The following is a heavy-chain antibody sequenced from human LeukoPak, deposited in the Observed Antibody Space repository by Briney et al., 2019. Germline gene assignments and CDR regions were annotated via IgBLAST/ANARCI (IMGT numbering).Heavy chain of an antibody. CDR3: ARGRGGGGSGWYYFDY. Sequence: GGPLRLSCAASGFTVSSNYMSWVRQAPGKGLEWVSVIYSGGSTYYADSVKGRFTISRDNSKNTLYLQMNSLRAEDTAVYYCARGRGGGGSGWYYFDYWGQGTLVTVSS. CDR1: GFTVSSNY. V-gene: IGHV3-66*01. D-gene: IGHD6-19*01. CDR2: IYSGGST. J-gene: IGHJ4*02.